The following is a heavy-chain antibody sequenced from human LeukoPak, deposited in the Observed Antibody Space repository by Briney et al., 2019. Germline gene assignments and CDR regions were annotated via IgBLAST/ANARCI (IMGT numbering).Heavy chain of an antibody. CDR1: GFSFSDFY. D-gene: IGHD5-18*01. CDR2: ISSSGTTT. J-gene: IGHJ4*02. CDR3: AREQYSYPG. Sequence: GGSLRLSCAASGFSFSDFYMTWIRQAPGKGLEWVSCISSSGTTTYYADSVKGRFTISRHNAKNSLYLQMNSLRAEDTAVYYCAREQYSYPGWGQGTLVTVSS. V-gene: IGHV3-11*01.